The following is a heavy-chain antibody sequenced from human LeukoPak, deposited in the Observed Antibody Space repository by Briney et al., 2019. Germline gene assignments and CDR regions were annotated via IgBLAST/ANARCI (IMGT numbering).Heavy chain of an antibody. CDR1: GFTFSSYW. J-gene: IGHJ4*02. Sequence: GGSLRLSCAASGFTFSSYWMSWVRHAPGKGLEWVANIKQDGSEKYYVDSVKGRFTISRDNAKNSLYLQMNSLRAEDTAVYYCARDQRLVGATYDYWGQGTLVTVSS. V-gene: IGHV3-7*01. CDR2: IKQDGSEK. CDR3: ARDQRLVGATYDY. D-gene: IGHD1-26*01.